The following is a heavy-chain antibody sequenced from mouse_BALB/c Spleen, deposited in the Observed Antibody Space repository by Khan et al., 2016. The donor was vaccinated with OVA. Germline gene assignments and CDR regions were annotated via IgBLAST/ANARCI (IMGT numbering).Heavy chain of an antibody. D-gene: IGHD2-13*01. CDR1: GYTFTNYW. Sequence: QVQLQQPGAELVRPGASVKVSCKASGYTFTNYWINWVKQRPGQGLDWIGNIYPSDSYTNYNQNFKDTATLTVDKSSSTAYMQLSSPTSEDSAVYYCTRGDPGNFDSWGQGTTLTVSS. V-gene: IGHV1S126*01. CDR3: TRGDPGNFDS. J-gene: IGHJ2*01. CDR2: IYPSDSYT.